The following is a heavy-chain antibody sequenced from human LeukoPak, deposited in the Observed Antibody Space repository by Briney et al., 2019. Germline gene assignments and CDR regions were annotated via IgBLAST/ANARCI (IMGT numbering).Heavy chain of an antibody. CDR2: ISSSSSTI. CDR1: GFTFSSYS. Sequence: PGGSLRLSCAASGFTFSSYSMNWVRQAPGKGLEWVSYISSSSSTIYYADSVKGRFTISRDNAKNSLYLQMNSLRAEDTAVYYCAKVGGYQLLFGYMDVWGKGTTVTISS. CDR3: AKVGGYQLLFGYMDV. J-gene: IGHJ6*03. V-gene: IGHV3-48*01. D-gene: IGHD2-2*01.